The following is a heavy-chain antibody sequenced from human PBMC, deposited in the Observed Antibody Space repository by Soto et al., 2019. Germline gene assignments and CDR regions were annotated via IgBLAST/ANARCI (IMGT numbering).Heavy chain of an antibody. J-gene: IGHJ4*02. Sequence: SGFTFSSYSMNWGRQAPGKGLEWVSYISSGSSIIYYADSVKGRFTISRDNAKNSLYLQMNSLRDEDTAVYYCARENLMSPYFDFWGQGTLVTVSS. CDR1: GFTFSSYS. V-gene: IGHV3-48*02. CDR3: ARENLMSPYFDF. CDR2: ISSGSSII.